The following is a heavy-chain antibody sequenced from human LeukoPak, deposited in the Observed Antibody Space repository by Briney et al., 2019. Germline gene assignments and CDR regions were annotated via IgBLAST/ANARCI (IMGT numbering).Heavy chain of an antibody. D-gene: IGHD3-10*01. CDR2: INPNSGGT. CDR3: ARGRYITMVRGVITPSWSAPTD. J-gene: IGHJ4*02. CDR1: GYTFTGYY. V-gene: IGHV1-2*02. Sequence: ASVKVSCKASGYTFTGYYMHWVRQAPGQGLEWMGWINPNSGGTNYAQKFQGRVTMTRDTSISTAYTELSRLRSDDTAVYYCARGRYITMVRGVITPSWSAPTDWGQGTLVTVSS.